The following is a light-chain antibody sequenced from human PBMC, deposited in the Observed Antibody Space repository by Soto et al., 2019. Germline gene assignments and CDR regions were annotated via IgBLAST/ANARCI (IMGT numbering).Light chain of an antibody. Sequence: QSALTQPASVSGSPGQSITISCTGTSSDVGGYNYVSWYQQHPGKAPKLMIYGVTNRPSGVSNRFSGSKSGNKASLTLSGVQADDEGDYYCSSYTSSTTLSVIFGGGTKLTVL. CDR3: SSYTSSTTLSVI. CDR2: GVT. J-gene: IGLJ2*01. V-gene: IGLV2-14*01. CDR1: SSDVGGYNY.